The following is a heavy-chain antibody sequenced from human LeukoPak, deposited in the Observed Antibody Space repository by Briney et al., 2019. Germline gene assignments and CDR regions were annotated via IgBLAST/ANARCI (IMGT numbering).Heavy chain of an antibody. V-gene: IGHV3-66*02. CDR2: NYSGGST. J-gene: IGHJ4*02. CDR3: ARDIDLGY. CDR1: GFGVISNY. D-gene: IGHD2-15*01. Sequence: PGGYLRLPCSASGFGVISNYMSWVRHAPGEGLEWVSVNYSGGSTYYTDSVKGRFTMSRDKSKNTLYLQMDSLRGEDTAGYYCARDIDLGYWGQGTLVTVSS.